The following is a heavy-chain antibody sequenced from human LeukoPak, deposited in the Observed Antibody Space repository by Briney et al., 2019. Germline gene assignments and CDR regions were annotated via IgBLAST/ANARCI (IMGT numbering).Heavy chain of an antibody. CDR2: ISNSGST. V-gene: IGHV4-38-2*02. J-gene: IGHJ4*02. CDR3: AGEDLWFGELPPFNYFDY. Sequence: PPETLSLTRTVSGYSLSSGYSWGWIRQPPGKGREWIGSISNSGSTNYTPSLKGRATTSVDPSKSPFSIRLSSVPAAPTAVYYCAGEDLWFGELPPFNYFDYWGQGTLVTVSS. CDR1: GYSLSSGYS. D-gene: IGHD3-10*01.